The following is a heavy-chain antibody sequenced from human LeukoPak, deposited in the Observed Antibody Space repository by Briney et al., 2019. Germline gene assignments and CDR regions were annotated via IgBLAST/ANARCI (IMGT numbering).Heavy chain of an antibody. CDR1: GYTFTCYY. D-gene: IGHD1-26*01. J-gene: IGHJ4*02. Sequence: ASVKVSCKASGYTFTCYYMHWVRQAPGQGLEWMGWINPNSGGTNYAQKFQGRVTMTRDTSISTAYMELSRLRSDDTAVYYCATKRAGRGPIDYWGQGTLVTVSS. CDR2: INPNSGGT. CDR3: ATKRAGRGPIDY. V-gene: IGHV1-2*02.